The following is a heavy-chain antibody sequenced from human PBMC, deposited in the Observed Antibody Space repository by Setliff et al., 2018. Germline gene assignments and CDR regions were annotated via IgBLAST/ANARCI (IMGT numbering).Heavy chain of an antibody. CDR3: ARVSRTIVAARGFDY. CDR2: IIPIFGTA. CDR1: GYTFTSYY. Sequence: SVKVSCKASGYTFTSYYMHWVRQAPGQGLEWMGGIIPIFGTANYAQKFQGRVTITADESTSTAYMELSSLRSEDTAVYYCARVSRTIVAARGFDYWGQGTLVTVSS. D-gene: IGHD1-26*01. V-gene: IGHV1-69*13. J-gene: IGHJ4*02.